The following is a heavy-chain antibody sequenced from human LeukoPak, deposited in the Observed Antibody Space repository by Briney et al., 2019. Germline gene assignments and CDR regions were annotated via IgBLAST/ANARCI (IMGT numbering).Heavy chain of an antibody. V-gene: IGHV4-4*09. D-gene: IGHD6-6*01. CDR1: GVSISSYY. CDR3: ARLYSSSSSFDY. CDR2: IYTSGST. J-gene: IGHJ4*02. Sequence: SETLSLTCTVSGVSISSYYWSWIRQPPGKGLEWIGYIYTSGSTNYNPSLKSRVTISVDTSKNQFSLKLYSVTAADTAVYYCARLYSSSSSFDYWGQGTLVTVSS.